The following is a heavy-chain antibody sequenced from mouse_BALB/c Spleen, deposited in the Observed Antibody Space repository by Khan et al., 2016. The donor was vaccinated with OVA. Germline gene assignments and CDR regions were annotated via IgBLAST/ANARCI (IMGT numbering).Heavy chain of an antibody. Sequence: QVQLKQSGPGLVQPSQSLSITCTVSGFSLTNYGVHWVRQSPGKGLEWLGLIWSGGSTDYNSAFISRLSISKDNSKSQVFFKMNSLQANDTAIYYCARNYDYDEGLAYWGQGTLVTVSA. V-gene: IGHV2-2*02. CDR2: IWSGGST. CDR1: GFSLTNYG. CDR3: ARNYDYDEGLAY. D-gene: IGHD2-4*01. J-gene: IGHJ3*01.